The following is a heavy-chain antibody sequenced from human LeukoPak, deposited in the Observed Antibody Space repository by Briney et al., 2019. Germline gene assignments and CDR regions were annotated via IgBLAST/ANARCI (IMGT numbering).Heavy chain of an antibody. CDR2: ISSSSSYI. CDR3: ARRAAAECFDY. CDR1: GFTFSSYS. Sequence: PGVSLRLSCASSGFTFSSYSMNWVRQAPGKGLEWVSSISSSSSYIYYADSVKGRFTISRDNAKNSLYLQMNSLRAEDTAVYYCARRAAAECFDYWGQGTLVTVSS. V-gene: IGHV3-21*01. J-gene: IGHJ4*02. D-gene: IGHD6-13*01.